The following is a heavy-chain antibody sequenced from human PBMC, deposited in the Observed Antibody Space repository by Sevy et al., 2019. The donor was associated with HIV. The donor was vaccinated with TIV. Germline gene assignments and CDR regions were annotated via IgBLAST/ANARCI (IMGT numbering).Heavy chain of an antibody. Sequence: ASVKVSCKVCGYTLTEFAMHWVRQAPGKGLEWMGTFDPEDDETMYAQKFQGRLTLTEDTSTDTAYMELSCLRSEDTAVYYCATTKDYYETSGYPVDYWGQGTLVTVSS. J-gene: IGHJ4*02. CDR3: ATTKDYYETSGYPVDY. CDR2: FDPEDDET. CDR1: GYTLTEFA. V-gene: IGHV1-24*01. D-gene: IGHD3-22*01.